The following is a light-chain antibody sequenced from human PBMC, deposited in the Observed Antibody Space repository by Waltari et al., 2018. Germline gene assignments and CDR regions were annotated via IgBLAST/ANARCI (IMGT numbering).Light chain of an antibody. CDR2: GAS. CDR1: QTITGSW. J-gene: IGKJ4*01. V-gene: IGKV3-20*01. Sequence: EIVLTQSPGTLSVSPGERVTVSCRASQTITGSWLTWYHQKPGQAHRLLIYGASNRAPGSPDRFSGSGSGTDFTLTISRLEPEDSAVYYCQQYDGSVVTFGGGTKVEIK. CDR3: QQYDGSVVT.